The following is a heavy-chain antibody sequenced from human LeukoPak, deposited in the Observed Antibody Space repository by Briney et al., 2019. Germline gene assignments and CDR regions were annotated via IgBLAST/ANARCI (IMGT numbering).Heavy chain of an antibody. V-gene: IGHV3-23*01. CDR3: ATLHYYDSSGYYYGSVPYYFDY. CDR1: GFTFSSYA. J-gene: IGHJ4*02. Sequence: GGSLRLSCAASGFTFSSYAMSWVRQAPGKGLEWASAISGSGGSTYYADSVKGRFTISRDNSKNTLYLQMNSLRAEDTAVYYCATLHYYDSSGYYYGSVPYYFDYWGQGTLVTVSS. D-gene: IGHD3-22*01. CDR2: ISGSGGST.